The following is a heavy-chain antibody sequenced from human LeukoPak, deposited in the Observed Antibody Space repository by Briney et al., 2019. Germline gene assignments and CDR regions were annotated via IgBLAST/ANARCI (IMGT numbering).Heavy chain of an antibody. CDR3: ARVKSGSDYRGGLDY. Sequence: ASVKVSCKASGYTFTSYDINWVRQATGQGLAWMGWMNPNSGNTGYAQKFQGRVTMTRNTSISTAYMELSSLRSEDTAVYYCARVKSGSDYRGGLDYWGQGTLVTVSS. J-gene: IGHJ4*02. V-gene: IGHV1-8*01. CDR2: MNPNSGNT. D-gene: IGHD1-26*01. CDR1: GYTFTSYD.